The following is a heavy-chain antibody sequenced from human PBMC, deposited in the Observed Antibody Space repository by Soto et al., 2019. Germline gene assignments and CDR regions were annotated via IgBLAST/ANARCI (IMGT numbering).Heavy chain of an antibody. D-gene: IGHD3-10*01. Sequence: QVQLVESGGGVVQPGRSLRLSCAASGFTFSSYGMHWVRQAPGKGLEWVAVIWYDGSNKYYADSVKGRFTISRDNSKNTLYLQMNSLRAEDTAVNYCARDMVRGVIISSYYGMDVWGQGTTVTVSS. J-gene: IGHJ6*02. V-gene: IGHV3-33*01. CDR2: IWYDGSNK. CDR1: GFTFSSYG. CDR3: ARDMVRGVIISSYYGMDV.